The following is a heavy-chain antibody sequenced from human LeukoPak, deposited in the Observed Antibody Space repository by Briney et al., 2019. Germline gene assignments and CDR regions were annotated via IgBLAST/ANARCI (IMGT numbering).Heavy chain of an antibody. Sequence: ASVKVSCRASGYAFTTFYIHWVRQAPGQGLEWMGNVNPTSGISTYAQEFQGRVTMTRDTSTSTVYMELSSLRSDDAVVYFCAREPGYCSGSACYGSDYWGQGTVATVSS. CDR2: VNPTSGIS. CDR1: GYAFTTFY. D-gene: IGHD2-2*01. J-gene: IGHJ4*02. V-gene: IGHV1-46*01. CDR3: AREPGYCSGSACYGSDY.